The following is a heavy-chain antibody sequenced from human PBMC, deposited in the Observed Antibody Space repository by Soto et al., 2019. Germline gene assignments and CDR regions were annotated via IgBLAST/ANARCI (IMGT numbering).Heavy chain of an antibody. CDR3: AAQKNYGEYVNGLDY. CDR2: IDRDEDK. D-gene: IGHD4-17*01. J-gene: IGHJ4*02. CDR1: GFSLSTSGMC. Sequence: SGPTLVNPTQTLTLTCTFSGFSLSTSGMCVSWIRKPPGKAMEWLARIDRDEDKYYSTSLKNRPNISKNTSKIQVVLTMTNMDPVDTCPYYCAAQKNYGEYVNGLDYWGQGTLVTVSS. V-gene: IGHV2-70*11.